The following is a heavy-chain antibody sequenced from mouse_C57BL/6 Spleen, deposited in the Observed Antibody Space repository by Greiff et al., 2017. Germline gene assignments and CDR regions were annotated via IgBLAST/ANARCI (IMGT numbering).Heavy chain of an antibody. V-gene: IGHV14-3*01. Sequence: VQLQQSVAELVRPGASVKLSCTASGFNIKNTYMPWVKQRPEQGLEWIGRIDPANGNTKYAPKFQGKATITADTSSNTAYLQLSSLTSEDTAIYYCARREGNAMDYWGQGTSVTVSS. CDR2: IDPANGNT. J-gene: IGHJ4*01. CDR3: ARREGNAMDY. CDR1: GFNIKNTY.